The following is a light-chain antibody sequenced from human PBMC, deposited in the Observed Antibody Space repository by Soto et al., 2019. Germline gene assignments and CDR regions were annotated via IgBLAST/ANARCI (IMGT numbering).Light chain of an antibody. CDR3: AAWDDSLSAAV. J-gene: IGLJ7*01. CDR1: SSNIGSNY. CDR2: RNN. Sequence: QLVLTQPPSASGTPGQRVTISCSGSSSNIGSNYVYWYQQLPGTAPKLLIYRNNQPPSGVPDRFSGSKSGTSASLAISGLRSEDEADYYCAAWDDSLSAAVFGGGTQLTVL. V-gene: IGLV1-47*01.